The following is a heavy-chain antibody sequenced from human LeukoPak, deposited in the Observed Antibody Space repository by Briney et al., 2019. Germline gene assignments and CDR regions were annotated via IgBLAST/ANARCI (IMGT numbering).Heavy chain of an antibody. CDR2: IIPIFGTA. CDR3: ASAPPTYFDILTGAEYYFDY. V-gene: IGHV1-69*06. Sequence: SVKVSCKASGGTFSSYAISWVRQAPGQGLEWMGGIIPIFGTANYAQKFQGRVTITADKSTSTAYMELSSLRSEDTAVYYCASAPPTYFDILTGAEYYFDYWGQGTLVTVSS. CDR1: GGTFSSYA. D-gene: IGHD3-9*01. J-gene: IGHJ4*02.